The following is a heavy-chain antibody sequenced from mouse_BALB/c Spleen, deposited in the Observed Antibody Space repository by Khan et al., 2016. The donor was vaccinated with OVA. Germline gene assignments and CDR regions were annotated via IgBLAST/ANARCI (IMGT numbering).Heavy chain of an antibody. Sequence: EVELVESGGGLVKPGGSLKLSCAASGFTFSTYAMSWVRQTPEKRLEWVATISSDGDYTYYPDNVTGRFTILSETAKNTLYLQMSSLRSKDTAMYYCARSAYGNFAYWGQGTLVTVSA. CDR2: ISSDGDYT. CDR3: ARSAYGNFAY. V-gene: IGHV5-9-3*01. CDR1: GFTFSTYA. J-gene: IGHJ3*01. D-gene: IGHD2-1*01.